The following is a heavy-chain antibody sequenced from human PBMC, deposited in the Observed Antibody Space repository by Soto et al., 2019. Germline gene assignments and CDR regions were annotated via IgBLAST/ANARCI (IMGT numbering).Heavy chain of an antibody. J-gene: IGHJ6*02. Sequence: ASVKVSCKASGYTFTSYYMHWVRQAPGQGLEWMGRINPSSGSTNYAQKFQGRVTMTRDTSTSTAYMELSSLRSDDTAVYYCAWFGGPGYCSSTSCYYYYGMDVWGQGTTVTVSS. CDR3: AWFGGPGYCSSTSCYYYYGMDV. CDR2: INPSSGST. V-gene: IGHV1-46*03. D-gene: IGHD2-2*01. CDR1: GYTFTSYY.